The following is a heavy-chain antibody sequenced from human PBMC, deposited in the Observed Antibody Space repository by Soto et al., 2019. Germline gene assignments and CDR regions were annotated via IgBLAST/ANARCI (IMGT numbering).Heavy chain of an antibody. CDR1: GFTFSAYD. V-gene: IGHV3-23*01. D-gene: IGHD5-18*01. Sequence: ILSCVASGFTFSAYDMNWVRQAPGKGLEWVSVVNGNGGSTYYADSVKGRFTISRDDSKNTVYLQMNSLRAEDTAVYYCRAYTYGQGVDYWGQGTLVTVSS. CDR2: VNGNGGST. J-gene: IGHJ4*02. CDR3: RAYTYGQGVDY.